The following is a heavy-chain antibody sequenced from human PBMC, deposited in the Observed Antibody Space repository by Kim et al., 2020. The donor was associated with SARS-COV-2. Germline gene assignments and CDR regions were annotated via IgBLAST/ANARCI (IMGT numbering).Heavy chain of an antibody. CDR2: IYPGDSDT. CDR3: ARGASHSGSYLYNWFDP. D-gene: IGHD1-26*01. Sequence: GESLKISCKGSGYSFTSYWIGWVRQMPGKGLEWMGIIYPGDSDTRYSPSFQGQVTISADKSISTAYLQWSSLKASDTAMYYCARGASHSGSYLYNWFDPWGQGTLVTVSS. V-gene: IGHV5-51*01. CDR1: GYSFTSYW. J-gene: IGHJ5*02.